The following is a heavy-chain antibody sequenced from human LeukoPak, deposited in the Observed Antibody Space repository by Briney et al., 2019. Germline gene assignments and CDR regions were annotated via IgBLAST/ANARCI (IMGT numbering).Heavy chain of an antibody. J-gene: IGHJ5*02. CDR1: GYTFTSYD. CDR2: TNPNSGNT. CDR3: ARVDSSSPSNWFDP. D-gene: IGHD6-6*01. V-gene: IGHV1-8*03. Sequence: ASVTVSCKASGYTFTSYDINWVRQATGQGLEWMGWTNPNSGNTGYAQKFQGRVTITRNTSISTAYMELSSLRSEDTAVYYCARVDSSSPSNWFDPWGQGTLVTVSS.